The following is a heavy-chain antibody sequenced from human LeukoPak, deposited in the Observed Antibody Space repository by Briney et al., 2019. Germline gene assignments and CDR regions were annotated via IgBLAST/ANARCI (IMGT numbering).Heavy chain of an antibody. CDR2: IYYSGNT. D-gene: IGHD3-3*01. CDR1: GGSVSISNYY. J-gene: IGHJ4*02. Sequence: PSETLSLTCTVSGGSVSISNYYWGWVRQPPGKGLEWVGSIYYSGNTYYTPSLKSRVTISVDTSQNQFSLKLFSLTAADTAVYYCSRHAHSPSYEFWGQGILVTVSS. V-gene: IGHV4-39*01. CDR3: SRHAHSPSYEF.